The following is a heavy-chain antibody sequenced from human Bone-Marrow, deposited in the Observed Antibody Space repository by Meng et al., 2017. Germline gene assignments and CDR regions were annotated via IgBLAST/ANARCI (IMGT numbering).Heavy chain of an antibody. J-gene: IGHJ4*02. CDR3: ARDLNWVVWDY. CDR1: GFTFSTYN. Sequence: VQLVEAGGGLVQPGGSLGLSCAASGFTFSTYNMHWVRQAPGKGLVWVSRINDDGSSTTYTDSVRGRFTISRDNAKNTLYLQMNSLRAEDTAVYYCARDLNWVVWDYWGQGTLVTVSS. CDR2: INDDGSST. D-gene: IGHD3/OR15-3a*01. V-gene: IGHV3-74*01.